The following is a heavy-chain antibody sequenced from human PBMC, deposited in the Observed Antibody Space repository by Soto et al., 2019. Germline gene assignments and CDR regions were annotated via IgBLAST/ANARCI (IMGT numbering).Heavy chain of an antibody. Sequence: SETLCLTCTVSGGSISSGAYYWSWVRQPPGKGLEWIGYIYYSGSTYYNPSLKSRVTISVDTSKNQFSLKLSSVTATDTAVYYCARDNYGDTYYFDYWGQGTLVTVSS. CDR1: GGSISSGAYY. CDR2: IYYSGST. V-gene: IGHV4-30-4*01. CDR3: ARDNYGDTYYFDY. D-gene: IGHD4-17*01. J-gene: IGHJ4*02.